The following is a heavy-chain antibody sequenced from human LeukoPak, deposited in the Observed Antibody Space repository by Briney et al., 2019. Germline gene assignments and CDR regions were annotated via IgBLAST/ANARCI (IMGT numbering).Heavy chain of an antibody. Sequence: ASVKVSCKASGGTFSSNAISWARQAPGQGLDWKGGIMPIFGTANYAHKLQGRVTITAEESTSTAYMELSSLRSEDTAVYYFFKADDGIRDFDWLLYYWGQGTLVTVSS. CDR1: GGTFSSNA. CDR2: IMPIFGTA. CDR3: FKADDGIRDFDWLLYY. D-gene: IGHD3-9*01. V-gene: IGHV1-69*13. J-gene: IGHJ4*02.